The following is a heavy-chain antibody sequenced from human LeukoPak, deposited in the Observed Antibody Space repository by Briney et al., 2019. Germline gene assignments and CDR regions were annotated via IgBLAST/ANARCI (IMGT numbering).Heavy chain of an antibody. D-gene: IGHD1-1*01. Sequence: GGTLRLSCAASGFTFNDYYMSWEPQAPGKGLEWISYISSSGTTIYYADSVKARFTISRDNAKNSLYLQMNSLTAEDTAIYYCARDPIGNDYGMDVWGQGTTVSVS. CDR1: GFTFNDYY. J-gene: IGHJ6*02. CDR3: ARDPIGNDYGMDV. CDR2: ISSSGTTI. V-gene: IGHV3-11*01.